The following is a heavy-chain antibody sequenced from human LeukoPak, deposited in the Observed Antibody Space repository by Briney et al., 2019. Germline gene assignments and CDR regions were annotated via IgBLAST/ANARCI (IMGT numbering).Heavy chain of an antibody. CDR1: GFTFSSYS. D-gene: IGHD3-3*01. J-gene: IGHJ4*02. Sequence: SGGSLRLSCAASGFTFSSYSMNWVRQAPGKGLEWVSSISSSSYIYYADSVKGRFTISRDNAKNSLYLQMNSLRAEDTAVYYCARGDPGTIFGVVIIAYFDYWGQGTLVTVSS. CDR3: ARGDPGTIFGVVIIAYFDY. V-gene: IGHV3-21*01. CDR2: ISSSSYI.